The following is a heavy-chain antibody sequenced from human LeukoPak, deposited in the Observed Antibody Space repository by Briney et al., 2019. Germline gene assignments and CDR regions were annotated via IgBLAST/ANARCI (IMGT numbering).Heavy chain of an antibody. CDR3: ASDRGSGWFDY. CDR2: IQTSGNT. V-gene: IGHV4-4*07. J-gene: IGHJ4*02. D-gene: IGHD6-19*01. CDR1: GGSIRNYY. Sequence: SETLSLTCTVSGGSIRNYYWNWIRQPAGKGLEWVGRIQTSGNTNYSPSLKCRITISVDRSKNQVSLKLSSVTAADTAVYYCASDRGSGWFDYWGQGTLVTVSS.